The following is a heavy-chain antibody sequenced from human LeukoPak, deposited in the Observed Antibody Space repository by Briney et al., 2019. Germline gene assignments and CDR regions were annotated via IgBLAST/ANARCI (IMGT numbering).Heavy chain of an antibody. CDR1: GFTFSNYK. J-gene: IGHJ4*02. D-gene: IGHD3-22*01. Sequence: GGSLRLSCAASGFTFSNYKMNWVRQAPGKGLEWVSYISTSTTTIYYADSVKGRFTISRDNAKNSLYLQMNSLGAEDTAVYYCARDYYDSSGYYSGAYWGQGTLVTVSS. CDR2: ISTSTTTI. CDR3: ARDYYDSSGYYSGAY. V-gene: IGHV3-48*01.